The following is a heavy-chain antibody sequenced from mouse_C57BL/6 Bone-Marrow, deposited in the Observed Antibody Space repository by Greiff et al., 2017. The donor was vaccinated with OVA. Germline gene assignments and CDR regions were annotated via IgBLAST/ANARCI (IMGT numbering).Heavy chain of an antibody. V-gene: IGHV1-69*01. Sequence: VQLQQPGAELVMPGASVKLSCKASGYTFTSYWMHWVKQRPGQGLEWIGEIDPSDSYTNYNQKFKGKSTLTVDKSSSTAYMQLSSLTSEDSAVYYCARGGNSWYFDVWGTGTTVTVSS. CDR1: GYTFTSYW. D-gene: IGHD2-1*01. CDR2: IDPSDSYT. J-gene: IGHJ1*03. CDR3: ARGGNSWYFDV.